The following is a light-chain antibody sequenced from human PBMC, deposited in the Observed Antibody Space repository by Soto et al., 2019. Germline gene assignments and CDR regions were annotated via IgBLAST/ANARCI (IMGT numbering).Light chain of an antibody. J-gene: IGLJ2*01. CDR1: SSNIGNNY. Sequence: QSLLTQPPPLSAAPGQKVTISFSGSSSNIGNNYVSWYQQLPGTAPKLLIYDNNKRPSGIPDRFSGSKSGTSATLGITGLQTGDEADYYCGTWDSSLSAVVFGGGTQLTVL. CDR3: GTWDSSLSAVV. CDR2: DNN. V-gene: IGLV1-51*01.